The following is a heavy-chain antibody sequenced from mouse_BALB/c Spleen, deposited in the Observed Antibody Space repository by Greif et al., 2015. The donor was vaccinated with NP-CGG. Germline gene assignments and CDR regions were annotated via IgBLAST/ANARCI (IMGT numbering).Heavy chain of an antibody. D-gene: IGHD6-5*01. CDR3: ASLSDY. Sequence: EVKLMESGGDLVKPGGSLKLSCAASGFTFSSYGMSWVRQTPDKRLEWVATISSGGSYTYYPDSVKGRFTISRDNAKNSLYLQMSSLKSEDTAMYYCASLSDYWGQGTTLTVSS. V-gene: IGHV5-6*01. CDR2: ISSGGSYT. CDR1: GFTFSSYG. J-gene: IGHJ2*01.